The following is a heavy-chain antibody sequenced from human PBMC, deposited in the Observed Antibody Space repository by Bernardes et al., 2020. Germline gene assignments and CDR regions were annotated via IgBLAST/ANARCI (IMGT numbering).Heavy chain of an antibody. CDR3: ARCNPRITIFGVVGGMDG. CDR1: GFTFSSYR. Sequence: GGSLRLSCAASGFTFSSYRMNWVRQAPGKGLEWVSYISSSSSTIYYADSVKGRFTISRDNAKNSLYLQMNSLRDEDTAVYYCARCNPRITIFGVVGGMDGWGTGATVNVSS. D-gene: IGHD3-3*01. CDR2: ISSSSSTI. V-gene: IGHV3-48*02. J-gene: IGHJ6*04.